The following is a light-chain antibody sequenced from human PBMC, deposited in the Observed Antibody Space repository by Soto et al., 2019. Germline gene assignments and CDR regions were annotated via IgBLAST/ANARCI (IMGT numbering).Light chain of an antibody. CDR3: QQYYSTLPYT. CDR1: QSVLYSSNNNNY. J-gene: IGKJ2*01. Sequence: DIVMTQSPDSLAVSLGERANINCKSSQSVLYSSNNNNYLAWYQQKPGQPPKLLIYWASTRESGVPDRFSGSGSGTDFTLTISSLQAEDVAVYYCQQYYSTLPYTFGQGTKLEIK. CDR2: WAS. V-gene: IGKV4-1*01.